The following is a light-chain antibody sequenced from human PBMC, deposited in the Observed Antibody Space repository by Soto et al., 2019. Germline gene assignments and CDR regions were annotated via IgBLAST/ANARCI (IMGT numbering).Light chain of an antibody. CDR2: EVS. CDR3: SSYTTSSTYV. J-gene: IGLJ1*01. V-gene: IGLV2-14*01. CDR1: SNDVGGYNY. Sequence: ALTQPASVSGSPGQSITISCTGTSNDVGGYNYVSWYQQYLGKAPKLMIYEVSNRPSGISNRFSGSKSGSTASLTISGLQAEDEADYYCSSYTTSSTYVFGTGTKVTVL.